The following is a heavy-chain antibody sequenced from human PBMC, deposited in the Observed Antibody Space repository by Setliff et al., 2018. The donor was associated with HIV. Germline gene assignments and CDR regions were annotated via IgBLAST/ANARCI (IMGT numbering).Heavy chain of an antibody. CDR2: INPSGGST. V-gene: IGHV1-46*01. J-gene: IGHJ4*02. CDR1: GYTFTNYY. CDR3: ARTPEMATSNIYFDY. D-gene: IGHD5-12*01. Sequence: GASVKVSCKASGYTFTNYYIHWVRQAPGQGLEWMGIINPSGGSTTYAQKLQGRVTMTTDTSTSTAYMELRSLRSDDTAVYYCARTPEMATSNIYFDYWGQGTLVTVSS.